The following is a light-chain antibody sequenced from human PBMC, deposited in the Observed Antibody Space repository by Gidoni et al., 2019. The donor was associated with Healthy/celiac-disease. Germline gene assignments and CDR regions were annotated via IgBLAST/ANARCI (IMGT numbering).Light chain of an antibody. J-gene: IGKJ4*01. CDR1: QGISSY. CDR2: AAS. Sequence: AIRMTQSPSSLSASTGDRVTINCRASQGISSYLAWYQQKPGKAPKLLIYAASTLQSGVPSRCSGSGSGTDFTLTISCLQSEDFATYYCQQYYSYPPITFGGGTKVEIK. CDR3: QQYYSYPPIT. V-gene: IGKV1-8*01.